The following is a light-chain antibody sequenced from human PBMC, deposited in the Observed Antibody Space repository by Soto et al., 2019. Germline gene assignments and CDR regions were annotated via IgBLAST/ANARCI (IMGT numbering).Light chain of an antibody. CDR2: DAS. J-gene: IGKJ4*01. CDR3: QQRSNWHS. CDR1: QSVSSY. V-gene: IGKV3-11*01. Sequence: EIVLTQSPATLSLSPGERATLSCRASQSVSSYLAWYQQKPGQAPRLLIYDASNRATGIPARFSGSGSGTDFTLTISSLEPEDFAVYYCQQRSNWHSFGGGTKVAIK.